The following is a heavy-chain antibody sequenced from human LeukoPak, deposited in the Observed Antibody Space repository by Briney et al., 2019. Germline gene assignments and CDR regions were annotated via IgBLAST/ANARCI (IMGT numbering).Heavy chain of an antibody. J-gene: IGHJ4*02. CDR2: INHSGST. CDR3: ARELRYFDY. CDR1: GGSISNYY. Sequence: SETLSLTCTVSGGSISNYYWSWIRQPPGKGLEWIGEINHSGSTNYNPSLKSRVTISVDTSKNQSSLKLSSVTAADTAVYYCARELRYFDYWGQGTLVTVSS. D-gene: IGHD3-9*01. V-gene: IGHV4-34*01.